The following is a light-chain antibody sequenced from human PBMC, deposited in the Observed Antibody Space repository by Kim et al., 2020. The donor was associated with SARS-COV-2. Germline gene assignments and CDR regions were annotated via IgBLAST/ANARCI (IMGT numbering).Light chain of an antibody. J-gene: IGKJ2*01. CDR1: RSLSSAR. CDR3: QQYGSSVMYT. Sequence: DIVLTQSPGTLSLSPGEAVTLSCRTSRSLSSARFAWYQQKPGQAPRLLIFGASTRATGIPDRFSGSGSGADFTLTINRLEPEDSAVYFCQQYGSSVMYTRGQETKLEI. V-gene: IGKV3-20*01. CDR2: GAS.